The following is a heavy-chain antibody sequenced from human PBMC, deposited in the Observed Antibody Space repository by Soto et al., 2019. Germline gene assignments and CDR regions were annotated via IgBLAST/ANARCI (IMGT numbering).Heavy chain of an antibody. V-gene: IGHV3-23*01. D-gene: IGHD5-18*01. CDR3: AKDRSVDTRDWFDP. J-gene: IGHJ5*02. CDR2: ITGSGGST. CDR1: GFTFGTYA. Sequence: GGSLRLSCAASGFTFGTYAMNWVRQAPGKGLEWVSGITGSGGSTYYADSVKGRFTISRDNSKNTLYLQMNSLRADDTAVYYCAKDRSVDTRDWFDPWGQGTLVTVSS.